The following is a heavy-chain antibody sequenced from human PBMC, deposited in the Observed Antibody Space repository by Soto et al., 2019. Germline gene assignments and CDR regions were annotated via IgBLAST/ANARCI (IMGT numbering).Heavy chain of an antibody. Sequence: GGSLRLSCAASGFTFSNYWMSWVRQVPGKGLARVSNIKEDGSEKYYVDSVKGRFTISRDNAKNSVHLQMNSLRDEDTAVYYCVRFSILVSGRGRGAFFDSWGQGTPVTVSS. J-gene: IGHJ4*02. CDR3: VRFSILVSGRGRGAFFDS. V-gene: IGHV3-7*03. D-gene: IGHD6-19*01. CDR2: IKEDGSEK. CDR1: GFTFSNYW.